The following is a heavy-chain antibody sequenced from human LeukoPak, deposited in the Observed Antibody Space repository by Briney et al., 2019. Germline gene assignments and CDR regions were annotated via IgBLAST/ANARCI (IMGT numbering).Heavy chain of an antibody. Sequence: GGSPRLSCAASGFTFSDYYMSWIRQAPGKGLEWVSYISSSGSTIYYADSVKGRFTISRDNAKNTLYLQMNSLRAEDTAVYYCARDHIAAGGTANYYYYYYMDVWGKGTTVTISS. CDR3: ARDHIAAGGTANYYYYYYMDV. J-gene: IGHJ6*03. CDR1: GFTFSDYY. D-gene: IGHD6-13*01. V-gene: IGHV3-11*04. CDR2: ISSSGSTI.